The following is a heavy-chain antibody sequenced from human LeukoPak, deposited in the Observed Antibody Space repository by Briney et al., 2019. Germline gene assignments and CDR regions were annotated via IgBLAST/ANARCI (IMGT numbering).Heavy chain of an antibody. D-gene: IGHD2-15*01. CDR3: ARAHVALGYCSGGSCYFDY. CDR1: GGTFSSYA. Sequence: SVKVSCKASGGTFSSYAISWVRQAPGQGLEWMGMIIPILGIANYAQKFQGRVTITADKSTSTAYMELSSLRSEDTAVYYCARAHVALGYCSGGSCYFDYWGQGTLVTVSS. V-gene: IGHV1-69*04. J-gene: IGHJ4*02. CDR2: IIPILGIA.